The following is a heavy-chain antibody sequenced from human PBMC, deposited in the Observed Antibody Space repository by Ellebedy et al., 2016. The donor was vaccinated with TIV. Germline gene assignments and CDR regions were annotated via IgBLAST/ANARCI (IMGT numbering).Heavy chain of an antibody. CDR3: AKDIIRNGVYSHRPPCDFDY. J-gene: IGHJ4*02. D-gene: IGHD1-14*01. V-gene: IGHV3-23*01. CDR2: ISGSDGNT. Sequence: GESLKISCAASGFTFSSYAMTWVRQAPGKGLEWVSGISGSDGNTYYADSVKGRFTISRDNSKNTLYLQMNSLRAQDTAVDYCAKDIIRNGVYSHRPPCDFDYWGQGSLVTVSS. CDR1: GFTFSSYA.